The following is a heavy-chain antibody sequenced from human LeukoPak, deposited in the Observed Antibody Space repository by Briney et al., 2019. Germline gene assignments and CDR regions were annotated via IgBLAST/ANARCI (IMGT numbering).Heavy chain of an antibody. CDR1: GGSMSSGGYC. Sequence: SETLSLTCTVSGGSMSSGGYCWSWIRQHPGKGLEWIGYIYYSGSTYYNPSLKSRVTISVDTSKNQFSLRLSSVTTADTAVYYCARDPSLYGSGPFDIWGQGTMVTVSS. CDR3: ARDPSLYGSGPFDI. D-gene: IGHD3-10*01. V-gene: IGHV4-31*03. J-gene: IGHJ3*02. CDR2: IYYSGST.